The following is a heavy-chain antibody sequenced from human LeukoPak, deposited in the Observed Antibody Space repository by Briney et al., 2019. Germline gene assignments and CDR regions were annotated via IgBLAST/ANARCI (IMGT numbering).Heavy chain of an antibody. CDR2: IKSKTDGGTT. D-gene: IGHD1-1*01. J-gene: IGHJ4*02. CDR1: GFTFSNAW. Sequence: SGGSLRPSCAASGFTFSNAWMSWVRQAPGKGLEWIGRIKSKTDGGTTDYAAPVKGRFTISRDDSTDTLYLQLNSLKTEDTAIYYCTTDPRNGYYFDYWGQGTLVTVSS. CDR3: TTDPRNGYYFDY. V-gene: IGHV3-15*01.